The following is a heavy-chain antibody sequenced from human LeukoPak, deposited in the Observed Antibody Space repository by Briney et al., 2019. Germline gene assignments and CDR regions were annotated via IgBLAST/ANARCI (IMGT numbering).Heavy chain of an antibody. CDR2: IYYSGST. CDR1: GGSISSYS. Sequence: SETLSLTCTVSGGSISSYSWSWTRQPPGKGLEWIGYIYYSGSTNYNPSLKSRVTISVDTSESQFSLKLTSVTAADTAVYYCARGNGWYYYWGQGTLVTVSS. D-gene: IGHD6-19*01. J-gene: IGHJ4*02. V-gene: IGHV4-59*01. CDR3: ARGNGWYYY.